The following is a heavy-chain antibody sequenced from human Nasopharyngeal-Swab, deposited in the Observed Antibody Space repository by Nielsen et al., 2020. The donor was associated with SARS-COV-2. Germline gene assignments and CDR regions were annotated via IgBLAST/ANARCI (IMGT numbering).Heavy chain of an antibody. CDR1: GYTFTTSY. Sequence: SVQVTCKASGYTFTTSYMHWVRQAPGQGLEWMGIINPSGGSTNYAQKFQGRVTMTRDTSTSTVYMELSSLRSEDTAVYYCARHSSLLMDVWGKGTTVTVSS. V-gene: IGHV1-46*01. CDR3: ARHSSLLMDV. D-gene: IGHD3-22*01. CDR2: INPSGGST. J-gene: IGHJ6*03.